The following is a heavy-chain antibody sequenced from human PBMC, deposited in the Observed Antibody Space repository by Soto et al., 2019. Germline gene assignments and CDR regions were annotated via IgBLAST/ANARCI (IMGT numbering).Heavy chain of an antibody. CDR1: GYTFSDYA. J-gene: IGHJ2*01. CDR2: ISASIRNT. Sequence: QVQLVQSGGEVKKPGASVKVSCQASGYTFSDYAISWVRQAPGQGLEWMGWISASIRNTDQAQNFQGRVIMTLDTSTNTAYMELRSLRSDDTAVYYCVRCYCSVGSCYACWHFDLWGRGTLVTVSS. D-gene: IGHD2-15*01. CDR3: VRCYCSVGSCYACWHFDL. V-gene: IGHV1-18*01.